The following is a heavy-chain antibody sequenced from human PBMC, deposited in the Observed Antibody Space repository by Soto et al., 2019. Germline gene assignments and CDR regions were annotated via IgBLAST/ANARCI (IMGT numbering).Heavy chain of an antibody. CDR2: ISAYNGNT. V-gene: IGHV1-18*01. CDR1: GYTSTSYG. Sequence: ASVKVSCKASGYTSTSYGISWVRQAPGQGLEWMGWISAYNGNTNYAQKLQGRVTMTTDTSTSTAYMELRSLRSDDTAVYYCARKIVVVVAANSYDAFDIWGQGTMVTVSS. CDR3: ARKIVVVVAANSYDAFDI. D-gene: IGHD2-15*01. J-gene: IGHJ3*02.